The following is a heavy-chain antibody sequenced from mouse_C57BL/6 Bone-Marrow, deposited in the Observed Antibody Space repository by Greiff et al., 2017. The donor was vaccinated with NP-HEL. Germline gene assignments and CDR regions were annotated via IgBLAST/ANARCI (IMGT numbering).Heavy chain of an antibody. Sequence: DVMLVESGEGLVKPGGSLKLSCAASGFTFSSYAMSWVRQTPEKRLEWVAYISSGGDYIYYADTVKGRFTISRDNARNTLYLQMSSLKSEDTAMYYCTRAITTVVAFDYWGQGTTLTVSS. D-gene: IGHD1-1*01. V-gene: IGHV5-9-1*02. CDR3: TRAITTVVAFDY. J-gene: IGHJ2*01. CDR1: GFTFSSYA. CDR2: ISSGGDYI.